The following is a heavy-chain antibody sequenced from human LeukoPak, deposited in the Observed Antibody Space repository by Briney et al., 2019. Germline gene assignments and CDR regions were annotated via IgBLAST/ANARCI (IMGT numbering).Heavy chain of an antibody. D-gene: IGHD2/OR15-2a*01. V-gene: IGHV1-2*02. J-gene: IGHJ6*03. CDR1: GLMFTAYY. Sequence: TVKVFYKSSGLMFTAYYIHWVRQASGQGLEWMGWFNPKSGDTNYPQKFQGRVNMTGDTSTSTAYMELSSLRSEDTARYFCARDSSTWYSYYYYYMDVRGKGTTVTVSS. CDR2: FNPKSGDT. CDR3: ARDSSTWYSYYYYYMDV.